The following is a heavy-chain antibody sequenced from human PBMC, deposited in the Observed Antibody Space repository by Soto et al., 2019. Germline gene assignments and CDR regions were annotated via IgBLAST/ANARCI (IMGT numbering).Heavy chain of an antibody. CDR1: GFTFSSYS. Sequence: GGSLRLSCAASGFTFSSYSMNWVRQAPGKGLEWVSYISSSSSTIYYADSVKGRFTTSRDNAKNSLYLQMNSLRAEDTAVYYCARRDYYYYMDVWGKGTTVTVSS. CDR3: ARRDYYYYMDV. CDR2: ISSSSSTI. J-gene: IGHJ6*03. V-gene: IGHV3-48*01.